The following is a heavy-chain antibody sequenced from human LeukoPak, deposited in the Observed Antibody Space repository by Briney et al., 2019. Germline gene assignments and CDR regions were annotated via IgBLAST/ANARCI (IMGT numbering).Heavy chain of an antibody. V-gene: IGHV1-3*01. J-gene: IGHJ4*02. D-gene: IGHD3-3*01. Sequence: WASVTLTCTVSGYTFTSYGLHWVCQRHGQRLGWVWRSNVDNGNTKYSQKFQARVTLTRDTSASTAYMELSSLRSEDTAVYYCARDPPITIFGVVHPTFDYWGQGTLVTVSS. CDR3: ARDPPITIFGVVHPTFDY. CDR2: SNVDNGNT. CDR1: GYTFTSYG.